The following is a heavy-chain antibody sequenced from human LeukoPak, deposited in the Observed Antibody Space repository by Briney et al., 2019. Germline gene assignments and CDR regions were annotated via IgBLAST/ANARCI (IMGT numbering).Heavy chain of an antibody. D-gene: IGHD2/OR15-2a*01. Sequence: GASVKVSCKASGGTFSSYAISWVRQAPGQGLEWMGGIIPIFGTANYAQKFQGRVTMTRDTSTSTVYMELSSLRSEDTAVYYCAREGANTFTDYYFDYWGQGTLVTVSS. J-gene: IGHJ4*02. V-gene: IGHV1-69*05. CDR2: IIPIFGTA. CDR1: GGTFSSYA. CDR3: AREGANTFTDYYFDY.